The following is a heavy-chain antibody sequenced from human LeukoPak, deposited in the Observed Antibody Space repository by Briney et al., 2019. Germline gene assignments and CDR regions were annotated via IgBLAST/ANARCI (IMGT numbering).Heavy chain of an antibody. Sequence: PTETLSLTCTVSGYSITSGYYWAWIRQSPGKGLEWIGRIYHSGNTYYNPSLKSRVIILVDTSKNQFSLQLGSVTPTDTAVYYCARAGYCSGVSCYSAVPGKYWGQGALVTVSS. D-gene: IGHD2-15*01. CDR1: GYSITSGYY. J-gene: IGHJ4*02. V-gene: IGHV4-38-2*02. CDR3: ARAGYCSGVSCYSAVPGKY. CDR2: IYHSGNT.